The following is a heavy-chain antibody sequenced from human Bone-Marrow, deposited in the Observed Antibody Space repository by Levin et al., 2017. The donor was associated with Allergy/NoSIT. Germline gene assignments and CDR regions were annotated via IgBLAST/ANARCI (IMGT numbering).Heavy chain of an antibody. J-gene: IGHJ4*02. D-gene: IGHD6-19*01. CDR2: TRNKANIYTT. Sequence: GESLKISCAASGFSFNDHSMNWVRQAPGKGLEWVGSTRNKANIYTTEYAASVKGRFTISRDDSRSSLFLQMNSLQTEDTAVYYCAREGDSSAYYIDFDYWGQGTLVTVSS. CDR1: GFSFNDHS. V-gene: IGHV3-72*01. CDR3: AREGDSSAYYIDFDY.